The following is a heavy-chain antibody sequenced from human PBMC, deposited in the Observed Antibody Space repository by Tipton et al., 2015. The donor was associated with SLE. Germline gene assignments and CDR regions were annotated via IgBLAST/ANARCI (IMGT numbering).Heavy chain of an antibody. CDR2: INDVGGT. D-gene: IGHD2-15*01. CDR3: ARGSVVADDF. Sequence: TLSLTCAVYGASFSDYYWSWIRHPPGKGLEWIGEINDVGGTNYHPSLKRRVTISVDTSKNQLSLKLTSVTAADTAVYYCARGSVVADDFWGQGTLVTVSS. J-gene: IGHJ4*02. CDR1: GASFSDYY. V-gene: IGHV4-34*01.